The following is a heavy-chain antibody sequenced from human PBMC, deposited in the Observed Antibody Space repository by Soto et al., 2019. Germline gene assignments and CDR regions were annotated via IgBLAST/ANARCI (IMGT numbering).Heavy chain of an antibody. CDR3: AKIPTYDILTGYSYYYYGMDV. CDR1: GFTFSSYA. CDR2: ISGSGGST. Sequence: GGSLRLSCAASGFTFSSYAMSWGRQAPGKGLEWVSAISGSGGSTYYADSVKGRFTIPRDNSKNTLYLQMNSLRAEDTAVYYCAKIPTYDILTGYSYYYYGMDVWGQGTTVTVSS. J-gene: IGHJ6*02. D-gene: IGHD3-9*01. V-gene: IGHV3-23*01.